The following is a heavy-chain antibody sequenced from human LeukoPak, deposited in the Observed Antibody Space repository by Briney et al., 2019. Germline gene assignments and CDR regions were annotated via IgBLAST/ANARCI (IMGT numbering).Heavy chain of an antibody. D-gene: IGHD6-13*01. CDR3: ARGSIAAAGYFDY. V-gene: IGHV1-69*06. CDR2: IIPILGTA. CDR1: GGTFSSYA. Sequence: GASVKVSCTASGGTFSSYAISWVRQAPGQGLEWMGGIIPILGTANYAQKFQGRVTITADKSTSTAYMELSSLRSEDTAVYYCARGSIAAAGYFDYWGQGTLVTVSS. J-gene: IGHJ4*02.